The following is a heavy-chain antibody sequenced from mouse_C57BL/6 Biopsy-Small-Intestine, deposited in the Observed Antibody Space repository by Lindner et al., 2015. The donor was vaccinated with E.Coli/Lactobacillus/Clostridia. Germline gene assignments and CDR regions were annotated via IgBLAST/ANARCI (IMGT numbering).Heavy chain of an antibody. CDR3: ARAGYYSSWTSPYFDN. CDR1: GYSFTDYY. Sequence: SVKVSCKASGYSFTDYYIHWLRLAPGQRLEWMGIINPKGGSRSYAERFRDRVTLSRDTSTSMVYMEMSSLRPEDTATYYCARAGYYSSWTSPYFDNWGQGTRVTVSS. J-gene: IGHJ2*03. V-gene: IGHV1-19*01. D-gene: IGHD3-1*01. CDR2: INPKGGSR.